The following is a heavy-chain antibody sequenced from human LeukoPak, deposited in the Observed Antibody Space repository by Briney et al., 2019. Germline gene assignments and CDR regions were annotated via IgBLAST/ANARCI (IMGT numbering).Heavy chain of an antibody. D-gene: IGHD2-2*01. V-gene: IGHV4-59*01. CDR2: IYYTGST. J-gene: IGHJ3*02. Sequence: SETLSLTCTVSGGSISTYYWSWIRQPPGKGLEWIGYIYYTGSTNHNPSLKSRVTISVDTSKNQFSLKLSSVTAADTALYYCARGLGYCSSTSCYQAFDIWGQGTMVTVSS. CDR1: GGSISTYY. CDR3: ARGLGYCSSTSCYQAFDI.